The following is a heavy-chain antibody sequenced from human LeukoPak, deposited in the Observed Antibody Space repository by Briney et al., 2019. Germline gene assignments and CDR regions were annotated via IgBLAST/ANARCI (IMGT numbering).Heavy chain of an antibody. CDR2: ISGSGGST. CDR3: AKHIGWELLQGAFDI. D-gene: IGHD1-26*01. J-gene: IGHJ3*02. Sequence: GGSLRLSCAASGFTFSSYAIHWVRQAPGKGLEWVSAISGSGGSTYYADSVKGRFTISRDSSKNTLYLQMNSLRAEDTAVYYCAKHIGWELLQGAFDIWGQGTMVTVSS. CDR1: GFTFSSYA. V-gene: IGHV3-23*01.